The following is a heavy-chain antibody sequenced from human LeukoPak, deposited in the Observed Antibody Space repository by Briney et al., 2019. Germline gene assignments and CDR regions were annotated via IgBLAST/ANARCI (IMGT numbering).Heavy chain of an antibody. Sequence: KPSETLSLTCAVYGGSFSGYFWSWIRQPPGKGLEWIGEINHSGRTNYNPSLKSRVTISVDTSKNQFSPNLNSVTAADTAVYYCARGQFQRDYWGQGTLVTVSS. CDR2: INHSGRT. CDR1: GGSFSGYF. J-gene: IGHJ4*02. CDR3: ARGQFQRDY. V-gene: IGHV4-34*01.